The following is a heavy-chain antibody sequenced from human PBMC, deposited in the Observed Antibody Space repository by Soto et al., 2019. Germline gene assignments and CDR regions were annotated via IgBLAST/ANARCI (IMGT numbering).Heavy chain of an antibody. Sequence: KPSETLSLTCTVSGGSISSSSYYWGWIRQPPGKGLEWIGSIYYSGSTYHNPSLKSRVTISVDTSKNQFSLKLSSVTAADTAVYYCASYSSSIAFDPWGQGTLVTVSS. J-gene: IGHJ5*02. D-gene: IGHD6-6*01. CDR2: IYYSGST. V-gene: IGHV4-39*01. CDR1: GGSISSSSYY. CDR3: ASYSSSIAFDP.